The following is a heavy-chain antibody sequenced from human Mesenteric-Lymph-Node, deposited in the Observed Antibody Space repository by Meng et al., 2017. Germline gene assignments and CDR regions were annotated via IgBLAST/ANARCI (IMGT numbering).Heavy chain of an antibody. CDR1: GDSVSSNSPT. V-gene: IGHV6-1*02. J-gene: IGHJ4*02. D-gene: IGHD2-15*01. CDR3: ARQTGSWSHFDY. Sequence: QVQLHQSGPVLVEPSQTLSLTCAISGDSVSSNSPTWNWIRQSPSRGLEWLGRTYYRSKWFNDYAVSVKSRITINPDTSKNQLSLQLNSVTPEDTAVYYCARQTGSWSHFDYWGQGTLVTVSS. CDR2: TYYRSKWFN.